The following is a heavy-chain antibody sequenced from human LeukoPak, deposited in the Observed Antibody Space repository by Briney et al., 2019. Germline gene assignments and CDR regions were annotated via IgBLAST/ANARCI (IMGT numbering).Heavy chain of an antibody. CDR2: INPNSGGT. J-gene: IGHJ6*03. D-gene: IGHD3-9*01. CDR1: GYTFTSYY. Sequence: GASVKVSCKASGYTFTSYYMHWVRQAPGQGLEWMGWINPNSGGTNYAQKFQGRVTMTRDTSISTAYMELSRLRSDDTAVYYCARDNPQTYYDILTGYYTEGRYYYMDVWGKGTTVTISS. V-gene: IGHV1-2*02. CDR3: ARDNPQTYYDILTGYYTEGRYYYMDV.